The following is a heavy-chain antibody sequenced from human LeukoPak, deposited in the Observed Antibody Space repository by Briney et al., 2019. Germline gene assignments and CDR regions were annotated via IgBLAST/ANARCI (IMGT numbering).Heavy chain of an antibody. CDR3: ARALRTGQGDYVPVL. CDR2: IYPGDSET. Sequence: GESLKISCKASGYKFTNYWVGWVRQMPGKGLEWMTIIYPGDSETRYSPSFQGQVTISADKSIGTMYLQWSSLKASDTAMYYCARALRTGQGDYVPVLWGQGTLVIVSS. CDR1: GYKFTNYW. D-gene: IGHD4-17*01. J-gene: IGHJ4*02. V-gene: IGHV5-51*01.